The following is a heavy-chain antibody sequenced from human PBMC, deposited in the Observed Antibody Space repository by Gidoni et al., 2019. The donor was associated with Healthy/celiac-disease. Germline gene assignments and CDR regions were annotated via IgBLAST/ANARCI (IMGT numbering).Heavy chain of an antibody. CDR2: INPNSGGT. V-gene: IGHV1-2*02. D-gene: IGHD2-2*01. CDR1: GYTFTGYY. CDR3: ARDGCSSTSCYREGWWFDP. J-gene: IGHJ5*02. Sequence: QVQLVQSGAEVKKPGASVKVSCKASGYTFTGYYMPWVRQAPGQGLEWMGWINPNSGGTNYAQKFQGRVTMTRDTSISTAYMELSRLRSDDTAVYYCARDGCSSTSCYREGWWFDPWGQGTLVTVSS.